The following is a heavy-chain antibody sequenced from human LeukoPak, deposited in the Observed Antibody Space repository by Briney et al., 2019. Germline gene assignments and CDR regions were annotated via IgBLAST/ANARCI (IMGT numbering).Heavy chain of an antibody. J-gene: IGHJ4*02. D-gene: IGHD4-17*01. CDR3: ARGGNYGDYDGYFDY. CDR2: IYYSGST. CDR1: GSSISSSSYY. Sequence: PSETLSLTCTVSGSSISSSSYYWGWIRQPPGKGLEWIGSIYYSGSTNYNPSLRSRVTISVDTSKNQFSLKLSSVTAADTAVYYCARGGNYGDYDGYFDYWGQGTLVTVSS. V-gene: IGHV4-39*07.